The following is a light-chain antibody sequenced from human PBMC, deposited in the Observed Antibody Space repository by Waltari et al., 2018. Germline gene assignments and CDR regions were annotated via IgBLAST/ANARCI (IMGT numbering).Light chain of an antibody. CDR2: DVS. V-gene: IGLV2-14*03. J-gene: IGLJ1*01. Sequence: QSALTQPAAVSGSPGQSVTISCTGTSRNVGDFDCVSWYQQHPCKAPTVVIFDVSFRPSGVSNRFSGSKSGNTASLTISVLQAEDEADYYCTSYTSRHSLVFGTGTKVTVL. CDR3: TSYTSRHSLV. CDR1: SRNVGDFDC.